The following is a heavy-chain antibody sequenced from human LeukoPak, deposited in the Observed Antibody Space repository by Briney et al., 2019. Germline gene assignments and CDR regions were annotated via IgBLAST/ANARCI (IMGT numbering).Heavy chain of an antibody. CDR3: ARATGSYFDY. J-gene: IGHJ4*02. CDR2: IYLGESDT. CDR1: GSTFTRYW. V-gene: IGHV5-51*01. Sequence: GGSLQISCQGAGSTFTRYWIGGVRQVPGKGLEGMGIIYLGESDTRYSPSFQGQVTISADKSISTAYLQWSSLKASDTAMYYCARATGSYFDYWGQGTLVTVSS. D-gene: IGHD3-9*01.